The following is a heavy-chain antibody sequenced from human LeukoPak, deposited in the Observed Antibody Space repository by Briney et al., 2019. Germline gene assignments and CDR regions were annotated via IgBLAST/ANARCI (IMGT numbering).Heavy chain of an antibody. V-gene: IGHV4-31*03. Sequence: SETLSLTCTVSGGSISSGGYYWSWIRQHPGTGLEWIGYIYYSGSTYYNPSLKSRVTISVDTSKNQFSLKLSSVAAADMAVYYCARDLVDSGYAFDIWGQGTMVTVSS. CDR1: GGSISSGGYY. CDR3: ARDLVDSGYAFDI. CDR2: IYYSGST. J-gene: IGHJ3*02. D-gene: IGHD5-18*01.